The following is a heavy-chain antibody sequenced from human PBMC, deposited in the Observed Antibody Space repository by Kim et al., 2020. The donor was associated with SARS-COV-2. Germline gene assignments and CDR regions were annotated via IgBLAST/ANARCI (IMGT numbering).Heavy chain of an antibody. CDR3: ATLYDGGGLFDY. CDR2: IIAYTGNT. J-gene: IGHJ4*02. CDR1: GYTFTSYG. Sequence: ASVKVSCKASGYTFTSYGISWVRQAPGQGLEWMGWIIAYTGNTNYAQKLQGRVTMTTDTSTSTAYMELRSLRSDDTAVYYCATLYDGGGLFDYWGQGTLVTVSS. V-gene: IGHV1-18*01. D-gene: IGHD3-22*01.